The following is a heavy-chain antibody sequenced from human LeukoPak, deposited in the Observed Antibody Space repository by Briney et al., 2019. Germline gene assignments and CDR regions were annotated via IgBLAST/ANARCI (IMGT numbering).Heavy chain of an antibody. J-gene: IGHJ4*02. D-gene: IGHD5-18*01. V-gene: IGHV3-21*01. CDR1: GFTFSSYS. Sequence: GGSLRLSCAASGFTFSSYSMNWVRQAPGKGQGWVSCISSTSSYIYYADSVKGRFTISRDNTKNSLYLRMNSLRAEGKAVYYFSRDRRGYSYGRDFWPEGTLSSVFS. CDR2: ISSTSSYI. CDR3: SRDRRGYSYGRDF.